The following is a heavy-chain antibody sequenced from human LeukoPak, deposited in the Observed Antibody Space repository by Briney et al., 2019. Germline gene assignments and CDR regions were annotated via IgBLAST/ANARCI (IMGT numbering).Heavy chain of an antibody. CDR2: IYPGDSDT. V-gene: IGHV5-51*01. J-gene: IGHJ5*02. Sequence: PGESLKISCKGSGYSFTSFWIGLVRQMPGKGLEWMGIIYPGDSDTRYSPSFQGQVTISADKSISTAYLQWSSLKASDTAMYYCARGPVPAAREYNWFDPWGQGTLVTVSS. D-gene: IGHD2-2*01. CDR1: GYSFTSFW. CDR3: ARGPVPAAREYNWFDP.